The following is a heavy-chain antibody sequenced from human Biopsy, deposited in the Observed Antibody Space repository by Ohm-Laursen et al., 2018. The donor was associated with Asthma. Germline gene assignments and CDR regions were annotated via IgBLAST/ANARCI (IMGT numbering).Heavy chain of an antibody. CDR2: IIPIFGTA. V-gene: IGHV1-69*01. D-gene: IGHD2-2*01. CDR3: ARGPEYVRSSGALDY. J-gene: IGHJ4*02. Sequence: SSVKVSCKASGGTFSSYAISWVRQTPGQGLEWMGGIIPIFGTANYAQKFQGRVTISADDSTSTAYKELSSLSSEDTALYYCARGPEYVRSSGALDYWGQGTLVTVSS. CDR1: GGTFSSYA.